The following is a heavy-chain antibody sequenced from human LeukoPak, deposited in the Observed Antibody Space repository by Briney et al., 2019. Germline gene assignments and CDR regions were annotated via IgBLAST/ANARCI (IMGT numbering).Heavy chain of an antibody. CDR2: IIPIFGTA. V-gene: IGHV1-69*05. D-gene: IGHD5-18*01. Sequence: GASVKVSCKASGGTFSSYAISWVRQAPGQGLEWMGGIIPIFGTANYAQKFQGRVTMTRDMSTSTVYMELSSLRSEDTAVYYCARARGYSYGRVWFDPWGQGTLVTVSS. CDR3: ARARGYSYGRVWFDP. CDR1: GGTFSSYA. J-gene: IGHJ5*02.